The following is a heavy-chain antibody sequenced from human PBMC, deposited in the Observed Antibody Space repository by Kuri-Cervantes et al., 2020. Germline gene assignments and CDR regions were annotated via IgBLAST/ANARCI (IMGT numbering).Heavy chain of an antibody. J-gene: IGHJ4*02. CDR1: GFTFSSYW. D-gene: IGHD6-13*01. V-gene: IGHV3-7*01. CDR3: ARLQQELGLGYFDY. Sequence: GGSLRLSCAASGFTFSSYWMSWVRQAPGKGLEWVANIKQDGSEKYYVDSMKGRITVSRDNAKNSLSLQMNSLRAEDTAVYYCARLQQELGLGYFDYWGQGTLVTVSS. CDR2: IKQDGSEK.